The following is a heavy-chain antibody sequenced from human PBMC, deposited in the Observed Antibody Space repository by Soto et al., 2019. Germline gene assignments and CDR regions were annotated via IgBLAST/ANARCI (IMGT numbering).Heavy chain of an antibody. J-gene: IGHJ4*02. CDR3: ARETMIGVFDY. CDR2: ISYDGSNK. Sequence: QVQLVESGGGVVQPGRSLRLSCAASGFTFSSYAMHWVRQAPGKGLEWVAVISYDGSNKYYADSVKGRFTISRDNSKNTLYLQMNSLRAEDTAVYYCARETMIGVFDYWGQGTLVTVSS. CDR1: GFTFSSYA. D-gene: IGHD3-22*01. V-gene: IGHV3-30-3*01.